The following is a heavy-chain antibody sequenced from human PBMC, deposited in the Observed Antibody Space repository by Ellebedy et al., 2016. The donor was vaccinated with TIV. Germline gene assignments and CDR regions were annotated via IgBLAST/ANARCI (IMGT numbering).Heavy chain of an antibody. CDR3: ARGGGNSSPNPPRWFDP. V-gene: IGHV4-34*01. D-gene: IGHD6-13*01. CDR2: INHSGST. CDR1: GGSFSGYY. J-gene: IGHJ5*02. Sequence: SETLSLXCAVYGGSFSGYYWSWIRQPPGKGLEWIGEINHSGSTNYNPSLKSRVTISVDTSKNQFSLKLSSVTAADTAVYYCARGGGNSSPNPPRWFDPWGQGTLVTVSS.